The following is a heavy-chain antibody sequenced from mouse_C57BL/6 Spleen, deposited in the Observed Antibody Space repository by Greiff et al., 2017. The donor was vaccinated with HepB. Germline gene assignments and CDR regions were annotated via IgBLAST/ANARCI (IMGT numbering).Heavy chain of an antibody. D-gene: IGHD2-4*01. CDR1: GFTFSSYA. V-gene: IGHV5-9-1*02. J-gene: IGHJ3*01. CDR3: TRDRYDYDDGAWFAY. CDR2: ISSGGDYI. Sequence: EVKLMESGEGLVKPGGSLKLSCAASGFTFSSYAMSWVRQTPEKRLEWVAYISSGGDYIYYADTVKGRFTISRDNARNTLYLQMSSLKSEDTAMYYCTRDRYDYDDGAWFAYWGQGTLVTVSA.